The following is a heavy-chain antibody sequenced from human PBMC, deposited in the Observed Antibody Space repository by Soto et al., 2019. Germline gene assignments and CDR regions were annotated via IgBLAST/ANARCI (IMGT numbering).Heavy chain of an antibody. CDR3: ARPGYSGFDLGYFDY. J-gene: IGHJ4*02. Sequence: GAEVTKPGESLTISCQGSGYDFTSHWIGWVRQMPGKGLEWMGVINPRDSDTRYSPSFQGQVTFAVDKSINTAYLQWSSLKASDSAIYYCARPGYSGFDLGYFDYWGQGILVTVSS. CDR1: GYDFTSHW. CDR2: INPRDSDT. D-gene: IGHD5-12*01. V-gene: IGHV5-51*01.